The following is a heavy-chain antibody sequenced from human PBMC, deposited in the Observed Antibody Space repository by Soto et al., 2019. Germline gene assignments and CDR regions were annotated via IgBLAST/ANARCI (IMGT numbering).Heavy chain of an antibody. CDR2: INHSGST. D-gene: IGHD1-1*01. CDR3: ARDWPRYRGWNAMDNWYFDL. CDR1: GGSFSGYY. V-gene: IGHV4-34*01. J-gene: IGHJ2*01. Sequence: SETLSLTCAVYGGSFSGYYWSWIRQPPGKGLEWIGEINHSGSTNYNPSPKSRVTISVDTSKNQFSLKLSSVTAADTAVYYCARDWPRYRGWNAMDNWYFDLWGRGTLVTVSS.